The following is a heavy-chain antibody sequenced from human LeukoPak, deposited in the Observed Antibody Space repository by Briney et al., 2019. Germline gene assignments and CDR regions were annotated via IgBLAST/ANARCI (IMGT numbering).Heavy chain of an antibody. CDR1: GFTFSSYE. Sequence: GGSLRLSCAASGFTFSSYEMNWVRQTPGKGLEWVSYISSSGSTIYYADSVKGRFTISRDNAKNSLYLQMNSLRAEDTAVYYCASPSDYFDYWGQGTLVTVSS. CDR3: ASPSDYFDY. CDR2: ISSSGSTI. V-gene: IGHV3-48*03. J-gene: IGHJ4*02. D-gene: IGHD2-2*01.